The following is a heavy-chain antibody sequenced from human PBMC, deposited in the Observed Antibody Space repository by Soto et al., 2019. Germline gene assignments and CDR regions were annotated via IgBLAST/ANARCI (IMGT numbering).Heavy chain of an antibody. Sequence: GGSLRLSCAASGFTFSSYGMHWVRQAPGKGLEWVAVISYDGSNKYYADSVKGRFTISRDNSKNTLYLQMNSLRAEDTAVYYCAKGDIVATISFGAFDLWGQGTMVTVSS. CDR3: AKGDIVATISFGAFDL. CDR1: GFTFSSYG. J-gene: IGHJ3*01. V-gene: IGHV3-30*18. D-gene: IGHD5-12*01. CDR2: ISYDGSNK.